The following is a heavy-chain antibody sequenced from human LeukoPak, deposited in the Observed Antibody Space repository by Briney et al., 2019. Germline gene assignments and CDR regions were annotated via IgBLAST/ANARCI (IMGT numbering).Heavy chain of an antibody. J-gene: IGHJ4*02. V-gene: IGHV3-7*04. CDR3: ARGSGDY. CDR2: IKPDGSEK. CDR1: GLTFSGYW. Sequence: GGSLRLSCAATGLTFSGYWMNWVRQAPGKGLEWVANIKPDGSEKYYVDSVKGRFTISRDNAKNSLYLQMTSLRAEDTAVYYCARGSGDYSGQGTLVTVSS.